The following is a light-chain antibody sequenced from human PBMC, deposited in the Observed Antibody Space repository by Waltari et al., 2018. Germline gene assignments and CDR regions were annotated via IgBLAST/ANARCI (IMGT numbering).Light chain of an antibody. J-gene: IGLJ1*01. CDR3: CSYVGLGIYV. V-gene: IGLV2-23*02. CDR1: SSDVGNYNL. Sequence: QSGLTQPASVSGSPGQSITISCTGTSSDVGNYNLVSWYQQYAGKAPKLMVYEVTKRDSGFSDRFSGSKSGNTASLTISGLQSEDEADYYCCSYVGLGIYVFGTGTKVTVL. CDR2: EVT.